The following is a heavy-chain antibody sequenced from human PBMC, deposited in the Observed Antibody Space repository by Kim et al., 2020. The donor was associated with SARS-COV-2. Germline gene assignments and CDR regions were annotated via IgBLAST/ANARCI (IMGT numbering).Heavy chain of an antibody. CDR3: ARGWFGQVGDY. CDR1: GFTFNTYT. J-gene: IGHJ4*02. D-gene: IGHD3-10*01. Sequence: GGSLRLSCAASGFTFNTYTMHWVRQAPGKGLEWVSSITVSSTHIYYADAVKGRFTISRDNARNSVYLKMNSLRVDDTGVYYCARGWFGQVGDYWGQGTRVTVSS. V-gene: IGHV3-21*01. CDR2: ITVSSTHI.